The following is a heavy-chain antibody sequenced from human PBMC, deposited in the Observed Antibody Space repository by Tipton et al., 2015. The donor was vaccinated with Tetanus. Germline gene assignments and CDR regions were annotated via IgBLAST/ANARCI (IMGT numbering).Heavy chain of an antibody. Sequence: SLRLSCSAPGFIFSNYWMSWVRQAPGKGLEWVASISGSSRYIYYADSVKGRFTISRDNAKNSLYLQMISLRAEDTAVYSCARGMAEASNCGGDCYSDYWGQGTLVTVSS. CDR1: GFIFSNYW. CDR2: ISGSSRYI. J-gene: IGHJ4*02. CDR3: ARGMAEASNCGGDCYSDY. V-gene: IGHV3-21*01. D-gene: IGHD2-21*02.